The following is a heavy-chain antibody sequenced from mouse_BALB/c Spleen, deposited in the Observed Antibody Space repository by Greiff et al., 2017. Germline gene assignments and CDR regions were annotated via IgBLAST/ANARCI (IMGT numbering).Heavy chain of an antibody. J-gene: IGHJ3*01. Sequence: QVQLQQSGAELVRPGTSVKVSCKATGYAFTNYLIEWVKQRPGQSLEWIGVINPGSGGTNYNEKFKGKATLTADKSSSTAYMQLSSLTSDDSAVYFYARGGAARATFAYWGQGTLVTVSA. V-gene: IGHV1-54*01. D-gene: IGHD3-1*01. CDR2: INPGSGGT. CDR3: ARGGAARATFAY. CDR1: GYAFTNYL.